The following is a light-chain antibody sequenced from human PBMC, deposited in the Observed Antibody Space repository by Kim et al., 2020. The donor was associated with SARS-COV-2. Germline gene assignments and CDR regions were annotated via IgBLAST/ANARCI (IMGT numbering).Light chain of an antibody. CDR3: QQYNSYSGT. V-gene: IGKV1-5*01. J-gene: IGKJ1*01. Sequence: ASVGDRVTITCRASQSISSWLAWYQQKPGKAPKLLIYDAYSLESGVPSRFSGSGSGTEFTLTISSLQPDDFATYYCQQYNSYSGTFGQGTKVDIK. CDR2: DAY. CDR1: QSISSW.